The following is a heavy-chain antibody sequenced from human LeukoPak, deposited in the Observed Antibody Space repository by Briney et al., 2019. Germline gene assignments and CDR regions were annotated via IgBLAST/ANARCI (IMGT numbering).Heavy chain of an antibody. CDR2: IYYSGST. CDR3: ARHNGRAGYYDMFDP. V-gene: IGHV4-59*08. D-gene: IGHD3-22*01. Sequence: SETLSLTCTVSGGSISSYYWSWIRQPPGKALEWIGYIYYSGSTNYNPSLKSRVTISVDTSKNQFSLKLRSVTAADTAVYYCARHNGRAGYYDMFDPWGQGTLVTVSS. CDR1: GGSISSYY. J-gene: IGHJ5*02.